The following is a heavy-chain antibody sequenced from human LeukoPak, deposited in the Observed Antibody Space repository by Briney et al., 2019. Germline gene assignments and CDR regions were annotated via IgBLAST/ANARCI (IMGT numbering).Heavy chain of an antibody. Sequence: GGSLRLSCAASGFTFSSYWMHWVRQAPGKGLGWVSRINSDGSSTSYADSVKGRFTISRDNAKNTLYLQMNSLRAEDTAVYYCARGGITMVRGDFDYWGQGTLVTVSS. D-gene: IGHD3-10*01. V-gene: IGHV3-74*01. CDR1: GFTFSSYW. CDR2: INSDGSST. CDR3: ARGGITMVRGDFDY. J-gene: IGHJ4*02.